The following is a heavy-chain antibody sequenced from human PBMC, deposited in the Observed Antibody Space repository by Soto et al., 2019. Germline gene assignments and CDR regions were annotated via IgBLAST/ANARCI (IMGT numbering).Heavy chain of an antibody. V-gene: IGHV4-30-2*01. CDR3: ARLAYGDGRFDY. D-gene: IGHD4-17*01. CDR2: IYHSGST. CDR1: GGSISSGGYS. Sequence: PSETLSLTCAVSGGSISSGGYSWRWIRQPPGKGLEWIGYIYHSGSTYYSPSLKSRVTISVDRSKNQFSLKLSSVTAADTAVYYCARLAYGDGRFDYWGQGTLVTVSS. J-gene: IGHJ4*02.